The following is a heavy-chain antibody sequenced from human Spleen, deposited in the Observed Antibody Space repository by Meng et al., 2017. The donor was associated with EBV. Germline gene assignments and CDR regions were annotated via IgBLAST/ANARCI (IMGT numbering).Heavy chain of an antibody. CDR2: IYHSGTT. D-gene: IGHD1-14*01. CDR1: GDSITSGGYS. CDR3: ARDQPGWFDP. V-gene: IGHV4-30-2*01. J-gene: IGHJ5*02. Sequence: QGKLKESGPGLVRPSQTLSLTCTVSGDSITSGGYSWTWIRQTPGKGLEWIGNIYHSGTTYYNPSLKSRVTLSVDTSANQFSLKLTSLTAADTAVYYCARDQPGWFDPWGQGTLVTVSS.